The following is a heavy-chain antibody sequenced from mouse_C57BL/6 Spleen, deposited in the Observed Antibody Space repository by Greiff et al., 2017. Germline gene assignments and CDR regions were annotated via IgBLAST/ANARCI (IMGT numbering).Heavy chain of an antibody. J-gene: IGHJ1*03. Sequence: EVQRVESEGGLVQPGSSMKLSCTASGFTFSDYYMAWVRQVPEKGLEWVANINYDGSSTYYLDSLKSRFIISRDNEKNILYLQMSSLKSEDTATYYCARDGTGTGYFDVCGTGTTVTVSS. D-gene: IGHD4-1*01. CDR3: ARDGTGTGYFDV. V-gene: IGHV5-16*01. CDR1: GFTFSDYY. CDR2: INYDGSST.